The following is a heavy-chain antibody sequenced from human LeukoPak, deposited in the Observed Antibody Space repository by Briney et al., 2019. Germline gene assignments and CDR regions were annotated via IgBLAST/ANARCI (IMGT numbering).Heavy chain of an antibody. J-gene: IGHJ4*02. CDR1: GYTFTSYD. D-gene: IGHD3-10*01. CDR2: INPNSGGT. V-gene: IGHV1-2*02. Sequence: ASVKVSCKASGYTFTSYDINWVRQAPGQGLEWMGWINPNSGGTNYAQKFQGRVTMTRDMSTSTVYMELSSLRSEDTAVYYCARAFITMVRGVFDYWGQGTLVTVSS. CDR3: ARAFITMVRGVFDY.